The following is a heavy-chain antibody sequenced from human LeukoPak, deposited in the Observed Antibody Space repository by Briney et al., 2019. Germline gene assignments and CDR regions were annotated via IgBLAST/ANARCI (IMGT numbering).Heavy chain of an antibody. D-gene: IGHD3-10*01. J-gene: IGHJ4*02. CDR2: ISSSSSYT. V-gene: IGHV3-11*03. Sequence: GGSLRLSCAASGFXFSDYYISWIRQAPGKGLEWVSYISSSSSYTNYADSVKGRFTISRDNAKNSLYLQMNSLRAEDTAVYYCASLWFGESRFDYWGQGTLVTVSS. CDR1: GFXFSDYY. CDR3: ASLWFGESRFDY.